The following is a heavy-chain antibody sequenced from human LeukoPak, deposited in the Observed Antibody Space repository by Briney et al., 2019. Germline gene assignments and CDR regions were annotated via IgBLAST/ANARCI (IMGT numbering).Heavy chain of an antibody. D-gene: IGHD6-13*01. J-gene: IGHJ4*02. Sequence: SETLSLTCAVSGGSISSSNWWSWVRQPPGKGLEWIGEIYHSGSTNYNPSLKSRVTISVDKSKNQFSLKLSSVTAADTAVYYCARVEVAAAGTYDFWGQGTLVTVSS. CDR1: GGSISSSNW. CDR2: IYHSGST. CDR3: ARVEVAAAGTYDF. V-gene: IGHV4-4*02.